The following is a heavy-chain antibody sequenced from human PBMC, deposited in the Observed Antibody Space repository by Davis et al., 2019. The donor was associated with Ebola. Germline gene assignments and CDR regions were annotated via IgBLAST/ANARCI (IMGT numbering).Heavy chain of an antibody. V-gene: IGHV3-33*06. D-gene: IGHD3-16*01. CDR1: GFTFSGYG. CDR2: IWYDGSNK. J-gene: IGHJ4*02. Sequence: PGGSLRLSCAASGFTFSGYGMHWVRQAPGKGLEWVAVIWYDGSNKYYGDSVEGRFTISRDNSRNTLYLQMNSLRDEDTAVYYCAKEWGSAAYYFDYWGQGTLVTVSS. CDR3: AKEWGSAAYYFDY.